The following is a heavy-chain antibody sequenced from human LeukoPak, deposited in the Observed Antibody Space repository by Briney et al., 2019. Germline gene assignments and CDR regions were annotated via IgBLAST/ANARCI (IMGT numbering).Heavy chain of an antibody. CDR1: GFTFSSYA. CDR3: ATNGDGDGDFFYY. D-gene: IGHD4-17*01. V-gene: IGHV3-23*01. J-gene: IGHJ4*02. CDR2: ISGSGGST. Sequence: GGSLRLSCAASGFTFSSYAMSWVRQAPGKGLEWVSAISGSGGSTYYADSVKGRFTISRANSKDTLYLQMNSPRAEDTAVYYCATNGDGDGDFFYYWGPLTPVTAST.